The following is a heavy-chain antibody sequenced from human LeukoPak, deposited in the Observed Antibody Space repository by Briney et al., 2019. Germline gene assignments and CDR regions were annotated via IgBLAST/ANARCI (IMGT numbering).Heavy chain of an antibody. V-gene: IGHV3-23*01. CDR2: ISGSGGST. CDR3: AKILTATTAGGLGD. D-gene: IGHD4-17*01. CDR1: GFTIRSYA. Sequence: GGSLRLSCAASGFTIRSYAMSWVRQAPGKGLEWVSAISGSGGSTYYADSVKGRFTISRDNSKNTLYLQMNSLRAEDTAMYYCAKILTATTAGGLGDWGQGTLVTVSS. J-gene: IGHJ4*02.